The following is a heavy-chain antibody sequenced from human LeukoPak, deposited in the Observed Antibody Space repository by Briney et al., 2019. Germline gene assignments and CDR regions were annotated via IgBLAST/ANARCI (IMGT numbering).Heavy chain of an antibody. CDR1: GDSA. CDR2: ISYDGSNK. Sequence: PGGSLRLSCATFGDSATYWVRQAPGKGLEWVAVISYDGSNKYYADSVKGRFTISRDNSKNTLYLQMNSLRAEDTAVYYCAKAQQLLNAFDIWGQGTMVTVSS. CDR3: AKAQQLLNAFDI. J-gene: IGHJ3*02. D-gene: IGHD6-13*01. V-gene: IGHV3-30*18.